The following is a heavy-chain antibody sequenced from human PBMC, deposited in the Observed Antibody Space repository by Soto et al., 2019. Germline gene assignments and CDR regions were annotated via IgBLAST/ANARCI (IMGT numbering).Heavy chain of an antibody. J-gene: IGHJ5*02. CDR3: ARVSAPRTRWFDP. CDR2: ISHRGTA. CDR1: GGSISSGAYY. Sequence: SETLSLTCTVSGGSISSGAYYWGWIRQHPGKGLEWIGYISHRGTAYYTPSLKSRVSLPVDPSKSQFSLNVTSLTAADTAVYYCARVSAPRTRWFDPWGPGTLVSVAS. V-gene: IGHV4-31*03. D-gene: IGHD6-13*01.